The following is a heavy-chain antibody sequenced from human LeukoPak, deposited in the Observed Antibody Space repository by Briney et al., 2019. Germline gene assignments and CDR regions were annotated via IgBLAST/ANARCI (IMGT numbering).Heavy chain of an antibody. Sequence: GGSLRLSCAASGSTFSSYWMHWVRQAPGKGLVWVSRINSDGSSTSYADSVKGRFTISRDNAKNTLYLQMNSLRAEDTAVYYCASLTPRVDYDILTGYFDLWGRGTLVTVSS. D-gene: IGHD3-9*01. CDR1: GSTFSSYW. J-gene: IGHJ2*01. CDR2: INSDGSST. CDR3: ASLTPRVDYDILTGYFDL. V-gene: IGHV3-74*01.